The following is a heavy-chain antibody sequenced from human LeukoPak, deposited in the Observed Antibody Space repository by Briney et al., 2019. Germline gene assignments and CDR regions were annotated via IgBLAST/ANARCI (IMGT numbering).Heavy chain of an antibody. CDR3: AREGDIVSVPTAWRFDP. CDR1: GFTFSSYA. J-gene: IGHJ5*02. V-gene: IGHV3-23*01. CDR2: ISGSGGST. Sequence: GGSLRLSCAASGFTFSSYAMSWVRQAPGKGLEWVSAISGSGGSTYYADSVKGRFTISRDNAKNSLYLQMNSLRAEDTAVYYCAREGDIVSVPTAWRFDPWGQGTLVTVSS. D-gene: IGHD2-2*01.